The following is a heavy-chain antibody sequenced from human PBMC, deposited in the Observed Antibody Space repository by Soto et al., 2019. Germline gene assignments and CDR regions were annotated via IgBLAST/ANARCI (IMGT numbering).Heavy chain of an antibody. Sequence: ASVKVSCKASGCTFTSYAMHWVRQAPGQRLEWMGWINAGNGNTKYSQKFQGRVTITRDTSASTAYMELSCLRSEDTAVYYCARASIAVAGTGSYYRYWGQGTLVTVS. CDR1: GCTFTSYA. CDR3: ARASIAVAGTGSYYRY. J-gene: IGHJ4*02. CDR2: INAGNGNT. D-gene: IGHD6-19*01. V-gene: IGHV1-3*01.